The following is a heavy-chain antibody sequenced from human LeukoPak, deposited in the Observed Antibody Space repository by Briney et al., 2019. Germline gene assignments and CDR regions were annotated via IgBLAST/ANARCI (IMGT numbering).Heavy chain of an antibody. CDR2: IYSGGST. J-gene: IGHJ3*02. D-gene: IGHD3-3*01. V-gene: IGHV3-53*01. CDR1: GFTVSSNS. Sequence: GGSLRLSCAASGFTVSSNSMSWVRQAPGKGLEWVAGIYSGGSTYHSDSVKSRFTISRDNYKNTLYLQMNSMRAEDTAVYYWATTRLRDTSYVFWGGCGDAFYISGHGTLV. CDR3: ATTRLRDTSYVFWGGCGDAFYI.